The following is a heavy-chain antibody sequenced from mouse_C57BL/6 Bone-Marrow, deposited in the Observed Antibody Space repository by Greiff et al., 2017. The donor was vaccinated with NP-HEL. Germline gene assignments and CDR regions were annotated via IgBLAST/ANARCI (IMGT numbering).Heavy chain of an antibody. Sequence: VKLKQSGPGLVQPSQSLSITCTVSGFSLTSYGVHWVRQSPGKGLEWLGVIWSGGSTDYNAAFISRLSISKDNSKSQVFFKMNSLQADDTVIYYCARFITPAYWGQGTLVTVSA. CDR2: IWSGGST. V-gene: IGHV2-2*01. D-gene: IGHD1-1*01. J-gene: IGHJ3*01. CDR1: GFSLTSYG. CDR3: ARFITPAY.